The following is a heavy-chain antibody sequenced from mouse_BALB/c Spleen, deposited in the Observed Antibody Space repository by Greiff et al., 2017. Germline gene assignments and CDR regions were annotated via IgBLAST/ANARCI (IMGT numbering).Heavy chain of an antibody. V-gene: IGHV1-67*01. J-gene: IGHJ4*01. D-gene: IGHD2-1*01. CDR1: SYTFTDYA. Sequence: QVQLQQSGPELVRPGVSVKISCKGSSYTFTDYAMHWVKQSHAKSLEWIGVISTYYGNTNYNQKFKGKATMTVDKSSSTAYMELARLTSEDSAVYYCARGNDAMDDWGQGTSVTVSS. CDR2: ISTYYGNT. CDR3: ARGNDAMDD.